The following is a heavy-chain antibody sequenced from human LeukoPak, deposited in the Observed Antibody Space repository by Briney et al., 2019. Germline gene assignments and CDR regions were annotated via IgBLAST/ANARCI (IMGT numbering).Heavy chain of an antibody. CDR2: VSDSSDV. V-gene: IGHV3-48*02. J-gene: IGHJ4*02. Sequence: GGSLRLSCAASGFTFSTYTMNWVRPAPGKGVEWVSTVSDSSDVHYSDSVKGRFTISRDNARNSLYLQMNSLRDEDTAVYYCARDGLHTAHFDYWGQGTLVTVSS. CDR1: GFTFSTYT. D-gene: IGHD5-18*01. CDR3: ARDGLHTAHFDY.